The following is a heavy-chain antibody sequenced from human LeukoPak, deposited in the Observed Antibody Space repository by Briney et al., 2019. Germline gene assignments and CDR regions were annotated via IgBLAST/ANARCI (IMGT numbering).Heavy chain of an antibody. J-gene: IGHJ4*02. CDR2: IYYSGST. V-gene: IGHV4-39*01. CDR3: ARRGYSYGFSPIDY. CDR1: GGSISSSSYY. D-gene: IGHD5-18*01. Sequence: SETLSLTCTVSGGSISSSSYYWGWIRQRPGKGLEWIGSIYYSGSTYYNPSLKSRVTISVDTSKNQFSLKLSSVTAADTAVYYCARRGYSYGFSPIDYWGQGTLVTVSS.